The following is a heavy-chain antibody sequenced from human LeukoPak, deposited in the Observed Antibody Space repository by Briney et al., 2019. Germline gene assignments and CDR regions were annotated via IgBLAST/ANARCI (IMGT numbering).Heavy chain of an antibody. CDR1: GGTFSSYA. J-gene: IGHJ5*02. Sequence: ASVKVSCKASGGTFSSYAISWVRQAPGQGLEWMGGIIPIFGTANYAQKFQGRVTITADESTSTDYMELSSLRSEDTAVYYCASTTAAGRNWFDPWGQGTLVTVSS. V-gene: IGHV1-69*01. CDR2: IIPIFGTA. CDR3: ASTTAAGRNWFDP. D-gene: IGHD6-13*01.